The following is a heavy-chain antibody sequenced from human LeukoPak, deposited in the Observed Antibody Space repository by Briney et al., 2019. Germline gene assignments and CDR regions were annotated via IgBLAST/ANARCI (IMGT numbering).Heavy chain of an antibody. D-gene: IGHD2-2*01. CDR2: IRYDGSNK. CDR1: GFTFSSYG. Sequence: PGGSLRLSCAASGFTFSSYGMRWVRQAPGKGLEWVAFIRYDGSNKYYADSVKGRFTISRDNSKNTLYLQMNSLRAEDTAVYYCAKSRGYCSSTSCYGPTDSMDYWGQGTLVTVSS. V-gene: IGHV3-30*02. CDR3: AKSRGYCSSTSCYGPTDSMDY. J-gene: IGHJ4*02.